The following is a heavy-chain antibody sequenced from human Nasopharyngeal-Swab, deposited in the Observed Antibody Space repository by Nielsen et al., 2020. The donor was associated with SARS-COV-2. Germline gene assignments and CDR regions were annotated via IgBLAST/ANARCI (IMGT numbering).Heavy chain of an antibody. CDR2: ISSSGGTI. V-gene: IGHV3-11*04. CDR3: ARADGSSFDY. D-gene: IGHD6-13*01. Sequence: GESLKISCAASGFTFSDYYMSWIRQAPGKGLEWVSYISSSGGTIYYADSVKGRFTISRDNAKNSLYLQMNSLRAEDTAVYYCARADGSSFDYWGQGTLVTVSS. J-gene: IGHJ4*02. CDR1: GFTFSDYY.